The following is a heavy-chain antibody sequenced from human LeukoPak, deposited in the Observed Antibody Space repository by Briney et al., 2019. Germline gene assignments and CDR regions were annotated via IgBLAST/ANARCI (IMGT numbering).Heavy chain of an antibody. Sequence: ASVKVSCKASGYTFTXYYMHWVRQAPGXXXXXMGWXXAYNGNTYYAQKFQDRVTMTTDTSTSTAYMELRSLRSDDTALYYCATDPPYSGNKVGGRDYWGQGTLVTVSS. CDR1: GYTFTXYY. V-gene: IGHV1-18*04. CDR2: XXAYNGNT. CDR3: ATDPPYSGNKVGGRDY. J-gene: IGHJ4*02. D-gene: IGHD1-26*01.